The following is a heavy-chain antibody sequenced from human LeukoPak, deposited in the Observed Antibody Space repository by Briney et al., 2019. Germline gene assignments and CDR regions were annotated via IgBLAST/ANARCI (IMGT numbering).Heavy chain of an antibody. J-gene: IGHJ4*02. CDR3: ARAPSSSWSDFDY. CDR1: GYTFTCYY. CDR2: INPNSGGT. Sequence: ASVKVSCKASGYTFTCYYMHWVRQAPGQGLEWMGWINPNSGGTNYAQKFQGRVTMTRDTSISTAYMELSRLRSDDTAVYYCARAPSSSWSDFDYWGQGTLVTVSS. D-gene: IGHD6-13*01. V-gene: IGHV1-2*02.